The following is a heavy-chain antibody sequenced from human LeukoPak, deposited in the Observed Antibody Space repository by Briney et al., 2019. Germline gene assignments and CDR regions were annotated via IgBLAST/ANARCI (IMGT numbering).Heavy chain of an antibody. Sequence: GGSLRLSCAASGFTFSSYWMSWVRQAPGKGLEWVSAISGSGGSTYYADSVKGRFTISRDNSKNTLYLQMNSLRAEDTAVYYCAISRPSGYDWEYYFDYWGQGTLVTVSS. V-gene: IGHV3-23*01. CDR3: AISRPSGYDWEYYFDY. D-gene: IGHD5-12*01. CDR1: GFTFSSYW. J-gene: IGHJ4*02. CDR2: ISGSGGST.